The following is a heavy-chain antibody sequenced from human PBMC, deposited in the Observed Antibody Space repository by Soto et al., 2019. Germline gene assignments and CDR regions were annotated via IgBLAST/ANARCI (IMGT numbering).Heavy chain of an antibody. V-gene: IGHV5-51*01. D-gene: IGHD2-15*01. CDR2: IYPGDSDT. CDR1: GYSFTSYW. CDR3: ATLGYCSGGSCPYAFDI. J-gene: IGHJ3*02. Sequence: PWESLKISCKGSGYSFTSYWIGRVRQMPGKGLEWMGIIYPGDSDTRYSPSFQGQVTISADKSISTAYLQWSSLKASDTAMYYCATLGYCSGGSCPYAFDIWGQGTMVTVSS.